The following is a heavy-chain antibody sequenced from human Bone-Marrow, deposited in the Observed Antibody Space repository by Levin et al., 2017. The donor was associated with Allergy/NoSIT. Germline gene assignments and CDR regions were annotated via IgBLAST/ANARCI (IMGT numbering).Heavy chain of an antibody. V-gene: IGHV3-23*01. Sequence: GESLKISCAASGFTFRNYAMSWVRQAPGKGLEWVSVIVGSGDTTYYADSVKGRVTISRDNSKNTLYLQMNSLRAEDTAVYYCAKDRWVGTTSFDCWGQGTLVTVSS. CDR3: AKDRWVGTTSFDC. CDR2: IVGSGDTT. D-gene: IGHD1-14*01. CDR1: GFTFRNYA. J-gene: IGHJ4*02.